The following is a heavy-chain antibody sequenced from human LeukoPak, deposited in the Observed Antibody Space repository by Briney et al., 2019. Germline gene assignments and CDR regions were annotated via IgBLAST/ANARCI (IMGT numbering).Heavy chain of an antibody. V-gene: IGHV4-34*01. J-gene: IGHJ6*03. D-gene: IGHD3-3*01. CDR2: INHSGST. CDR3: ARGPAGDFWSGLYYYMDV. Sequence: PSETLSLTCAVYGGSFSGYYWSWIRQPPGKGLEWIGEINHSGSTNYNPSLKSRVTISVDTSKNQFSLKLSSVTAADTAVYYCARGPAGDFWSGLYYYMDVWGKGTTVTVSS. CDR1: GGSFSGYY.